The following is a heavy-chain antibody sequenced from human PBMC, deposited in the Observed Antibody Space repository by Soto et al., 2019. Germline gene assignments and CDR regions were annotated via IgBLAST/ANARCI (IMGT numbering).Heavy chain of an antibody. V-gene: IGHV3-66*01. Sequence: PGGSLRLSCAASGFGVSNNYMSWVRQAPGKGLEWVSAINSGGNTYYADSVKGRFTISRDNSKNTLYLQVNSLRAEDTAVYYCARALDTAMASKDNWFDPWGQGT. J-gene: IGHJ5*02. CDR1: GFGVSNNY. D-gene: IGHD5-18*01. CDR3: ARALDTAMASKDNWFDP. CDR2: INSGGNT.